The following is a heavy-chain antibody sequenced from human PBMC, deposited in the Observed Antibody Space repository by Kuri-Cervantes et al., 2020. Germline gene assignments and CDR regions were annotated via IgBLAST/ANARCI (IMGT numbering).Heavy chain of an antibody. D-gene: IGHD6-13*01. J-gene: IGHJ4*02. CDR1: GFTFSSYG. CDR2: IRYDGSNK. V-gene: IGHV3-30*02. Sequence: GGSLRLSCAASGFTFSSYGIHWVRQSPGKGLGWVAFIRYDGSNKYYADSVKGRFTISRDNSKNTLYLQMYSLRPDDTAVYYCAKAQQQLDHFTNFFHYWGQGALVTVSS. CDR3: AKAQQQLDHFTNFFHY.